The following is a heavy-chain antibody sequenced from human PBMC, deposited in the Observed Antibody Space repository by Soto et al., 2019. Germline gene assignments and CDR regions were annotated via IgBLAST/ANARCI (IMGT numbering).Heavy chain of an antibody. CDR2: ITNTGGGT. Sequence: GGSLRLSCAASGFTFSNYGMTWVRQAPGKGLEWVSGITNTGGGTYYADSVKGRFTISRDNSKNTLYLQMNTLRAEDTAIYYCAKQFRLNDYWGQGTLVTVPQ. CDR1: GFTFSNYG. CDR3: AKQFRLNDY. V-gene: IGHV3-23*01. D-gene: IGHD2-21*01. J-gene: IGHJ4*02.